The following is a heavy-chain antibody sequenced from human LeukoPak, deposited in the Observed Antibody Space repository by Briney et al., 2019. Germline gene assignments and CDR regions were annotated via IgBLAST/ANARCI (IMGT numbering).Heavy chain of an antibody. J-gene: IGHJ6*02. Sequence: SETLSLTCTVSGGSISSYYWSWIRQPPEKGLEWIGYIYYSGSTNYNPSLKSRVTISVDTSKNQFSLKLSSVTAADTAVYYCARRRLYYYDSSGYSNSDYYYGMDVWGQGTTVTVSS. CDR3: ARRRLYYYDSSGYSNSDYYYGMDV. V-gene: IGHV4-59*01. D-gene: IGHD3-22*01. CDR1: GGSISSYY. CDR2: IYYSGST.